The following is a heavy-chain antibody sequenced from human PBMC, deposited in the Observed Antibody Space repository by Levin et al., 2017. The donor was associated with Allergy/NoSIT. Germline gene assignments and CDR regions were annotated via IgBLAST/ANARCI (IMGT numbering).Heavy chain of an antibody. V-gene: IGHV4-4*02. CDR1: GGSISSSNW. D-gene: IGHD4-17*01. CDR3: AREAYGDYRSRFQH. J-gene: IGHJ1*01. CDR2: IYHSGST. Sequence: SETLSLTCAVSGGSISSSNWWSWVRQPPGKGLEWIGEIYHSGSTNYNPSLKSRVTISVDKSKNQFSLKLSSVTAADTAVYYCAREAYGDYRSRFQHWGQGTLVTVSS.